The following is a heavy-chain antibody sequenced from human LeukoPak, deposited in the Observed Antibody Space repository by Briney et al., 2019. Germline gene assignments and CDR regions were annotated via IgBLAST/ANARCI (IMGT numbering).Heavy chain of an antibody. Sequence: GESLKISCKGSGYSFTSCWIGWVRQMPGKGLEWMGIIYPGDSDTRYSPSFQGQATISADKSISTAYLQWSSLKASDTAMYYCARKATSTKYYYGMDVWGQGTTVTVSS. D-gene: IGHD5/OR15-5a*01. CDR2: IYPGDSDT. CDR1: GYSFTSCW. V-gene: IGHV5-51*01. CDR3: ARKATSTKYYYGMDV. J-gene: IGHJ6*02.